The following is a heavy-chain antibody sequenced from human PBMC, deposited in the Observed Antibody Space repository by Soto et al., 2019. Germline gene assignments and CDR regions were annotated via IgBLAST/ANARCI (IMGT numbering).Heavy chain of an antibody. CDR1: GGSFSGYQ. D-gene: IGHD3-10*01. V-gene: IGHV4-34*01. CDR2: INDSGNI. CDR3: ARGLILWFGEFSRRGGYYYYMDV. Sequence: SETLSLTCAVYGGSFSGYQWTWIRQTPGKRLEWIGEINDSGNINYNPSLKSRVTILVDTPKKQISLKLSSVTAADTAVYYCARGLILWFGEFSRRGGYYYYMDVWDKGTTVT. J-gene: IGHJ6*03.